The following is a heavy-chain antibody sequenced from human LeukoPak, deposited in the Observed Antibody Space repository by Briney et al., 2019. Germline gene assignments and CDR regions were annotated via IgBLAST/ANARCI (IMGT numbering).Heavy chain of an antibody. V-gene: IGHV1-18*01. Sequence: ASVKVSCKASGYTFTSYGISWVRQAPGQGLEWMGWISAYNGNTNYAQKLQGRVTMTTDTSTSTAYMELRSLRSDDTAVYYCARDREARRFGYSYGLFDYWGQGTLVTVPS. CDR2: ISAYNGNT. CDR3: ARDREARRFGYSYGLFDY. D-gene: IGHD5-18*01. CDR1: GYTFTSYG. J-gene: IGHJ4*02.